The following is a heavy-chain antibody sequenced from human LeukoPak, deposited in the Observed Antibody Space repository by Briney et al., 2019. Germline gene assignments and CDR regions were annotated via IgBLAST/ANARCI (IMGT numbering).Heavy chain of an antibody. CDR3: ASRSSGSYNY. Sequence: PGGSLRLSCAASGFTFCSYGMHWVRQAPGKGLEYVSAITRNGGSTYYANSVKGRFTISRDNSKNTLFLQMGSLRAEDMAVYYCASRSSGSYNYWGQGTLVTVSS. J-gene: IGHJ4*02. CDR1: GFTFCSYG. D-gene: IGHD1-26*01. V-gene: IGHV3-64*01. CDR2: ITRNGGST.